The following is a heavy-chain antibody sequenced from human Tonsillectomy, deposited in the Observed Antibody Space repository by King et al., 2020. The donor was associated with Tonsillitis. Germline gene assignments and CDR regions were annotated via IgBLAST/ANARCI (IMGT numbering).Heavy chain of an antibody. CDR2: TYYSGST. D-gene: IGHD3-9*01. J-gene: IGHJ4*02. V-gene: IGHV4-59*01. CDR1: GGSISSYY. CDR3: ASPYPVLKY. Sequence: VQLQESGPGLVKPSETLSLTCTVSGGSISSYYWSWIRQPPGKGLEWIGYTYYSGSTNYNPSLKSRVTISVDTSKNQFSLKLGSVTAADTAMYYCASPYPVLKYWGQGTLVTVSS.